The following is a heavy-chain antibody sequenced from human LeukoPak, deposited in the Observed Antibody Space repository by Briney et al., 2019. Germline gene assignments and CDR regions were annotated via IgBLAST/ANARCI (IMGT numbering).Heavy chain of an antibody. J-gene: IGHJ6*04. D-gene: IGHD3-10*01. Sequence: PSETLSLTCAVYGGSFSGYYWSWIRQPPGKGLEWIGEINHSGSTNYNPSLKSRVTISVDTSKNQFSLKLSSVTAADTAVYYCARGKTYYYGSGSFNYYYGMDVWGKGTTVTVSS. V-gene: IGHV4-34*01. CDR2: INHSGST. CDR3: ARGKTYYYGSGSFNYYYGMDV. CDR1: GGSFSGYY.